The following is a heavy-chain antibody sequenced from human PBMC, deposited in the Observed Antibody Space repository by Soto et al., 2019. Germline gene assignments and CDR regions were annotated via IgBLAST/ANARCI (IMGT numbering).Heavy chain of an antibody. CDR3: ARGIAAAGRYYYYGMDV. CDR1: GYTFTSYA. Sequence: ASVKVSCKASGYTFTSYAMHWVRQAPGQRLEWMGWINAGNGNTKYSQKFQGRVTITRDTSASTAYMELSSLRSEDTAVYYCARGIAAAGRYYYYGMDVWGQGTTVTVS. D-gene: IGHD6-13*01. J-gene: IGHJ6*02. V-gene: IGHV1-3*01. CDR2: INAGNGNT.